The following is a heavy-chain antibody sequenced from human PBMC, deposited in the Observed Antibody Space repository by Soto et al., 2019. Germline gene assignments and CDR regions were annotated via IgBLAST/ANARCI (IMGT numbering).Heavy chain of an antibody. CDR2: IYPSDSDS. V-gene: IGHV5-51*01. Sequence: EVQLVPSGAEVKKPGESLKISCKGSGYSFITYWIGWVRQMPGKGLEWMGIIYPSDSDSTYSPSFRGQVTVSVDKSINTPDLQWSSRTPSDTAMYYCVSYPGGTVSYWGQATLGTVSA. CDR3: VSYPGGTVSY. CDR1: GYSFITYW. D-gene: IGHD3-16*01. J-gene: IGHJ4*02.